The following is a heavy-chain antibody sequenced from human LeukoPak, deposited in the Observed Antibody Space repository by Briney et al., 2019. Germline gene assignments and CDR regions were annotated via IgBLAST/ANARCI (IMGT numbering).Heavy chain of an antibody. J-gene: IGHJ6*03. Sequence: GGSLRLSCAASGFTFSSYGMHWVRQAPGKGLEWVAVISYDGSNKYYADSVKGRFTISRDNSKNTLYLQMNSLRAEDTAVYYCALDYGSGSYYTSYYYYYMDVWGKGTTVTVSS. D-gene: IGHD3-10*01. V-gene: IGHV3-30*03. CDR1: GFTFSSYG. CDR2: ISYDGSNK. CDR3: ALDYGSGSYYTSYYYYYMDV.